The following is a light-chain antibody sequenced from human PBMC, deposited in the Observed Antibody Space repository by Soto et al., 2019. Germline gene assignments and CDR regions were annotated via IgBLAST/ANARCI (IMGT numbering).Light chain of an antibody. CDR3: QQSARYSLEP. Sequence: DIQMSQSLSTLSASVGDRVTITCRASQSISSWLAWYQQKPGKAAKLLIYDASSLESGVPSRFRGSGSGTEFTLTISSLQPDDFATYYCQQSARYSLEPFGRGTKLEIK. V-gene: IGKV1-5*01. CDR1: QSISSW. J-gene: IGKJ2*01. CDR2: DAS.